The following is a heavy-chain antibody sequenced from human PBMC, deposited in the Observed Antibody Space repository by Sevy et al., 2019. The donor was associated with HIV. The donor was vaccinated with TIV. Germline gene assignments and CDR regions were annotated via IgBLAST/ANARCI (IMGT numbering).Heavy chain of an antibody. CDR3: AGENSVNPRVFDY. V-gene: IGHV4-59*13. CDR2: IYYTGTT. D-gene: IGHD4-17*01. J-gene: IGHJ4*02. CDR1: GGSISSYY. Sequence: SETLSLTCTVSGGSISSYYWSWIRQPPGKGLEWIGYIYYTGTTDYNPSLKSRVTISRDTSKTQFSLKLTSVTAADTAVYYCAGENSVNPRVFDYWGQGAPVTVSS.